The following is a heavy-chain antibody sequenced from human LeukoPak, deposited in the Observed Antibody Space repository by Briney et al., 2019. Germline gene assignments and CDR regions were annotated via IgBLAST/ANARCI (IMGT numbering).Heavy chain of an antibody. CDR1: GSTFSSYA. J-gene: IGHJ4*02. CDR3: AKGGVSYYGSGSYYNAGYFDY. V-gene: IGHV3-30*02. Sequence: GGSLRLSCAASGSTFSSYAMHWVRQPPGKGLEWVALIRFDGTTKYYADSVKGRFTISRDNSKNTLYLQMNSLRAEDTAVYYCAKGGVSYYGSGSYYNAGYFDYWGQGTLVTVSS. D-gene: IGHD3-10*01. CDR2: IRFDGTTK.